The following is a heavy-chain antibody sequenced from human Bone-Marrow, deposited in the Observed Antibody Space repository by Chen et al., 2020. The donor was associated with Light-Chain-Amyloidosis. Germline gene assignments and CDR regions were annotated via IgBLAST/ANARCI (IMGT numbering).Heavy chain of an antibody. CDR2: IYYSGAA. D-gene: IGHD6-19*01. V-gene: IGHV4-39*02. Sequence: QLQLQESGPGLVKPSETLSLTCTVSDGSINSGDYYWGWLRQSPGKGLEWIGSIYYSGAALNNTTIRSRVNISLDTSKNLLSLRLTSVTAADTAVYYCSIRIAVPGANEETWGQGTLVTVSS. CDR3: SIRIAVPGANEET. CDR1: DGSINSGDYY. J-gene: IGHJ5*02.